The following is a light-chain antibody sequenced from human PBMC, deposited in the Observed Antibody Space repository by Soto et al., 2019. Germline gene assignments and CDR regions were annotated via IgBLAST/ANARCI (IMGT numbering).Light chain of an antibody. CDR1: QSVSNK. V-gene: IGKV3-15*01. CDR2: GAS. CDR3: QQYAVWPPQT. Sequence: EIVMTQSPATLSVSPGERATLSCRASQSVSNKLVWYQQKPGQTPRLLIFGASTRATGIPARFSGSGSGTEFTLTISSLQPEDFAVYYRQQYAVWPPQTFGQGTKVDIK. J-gene: IGKJ1*01.